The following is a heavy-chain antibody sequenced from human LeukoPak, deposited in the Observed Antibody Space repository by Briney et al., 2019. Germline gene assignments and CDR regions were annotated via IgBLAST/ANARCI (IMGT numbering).Heavy chain of an antibody. D-gene: IGHD6-13*01. CDR3: AKAAAGTRDAFDI. V-gene: IGHV4-39*01. CDR2: IYYSGST. Sequence: SETLSLTCTVSGGSISSSSYYWGWIRQPPGKGLEWIGSIYYSGSTYYNPSLKSRVTISVDTSKNQFSLKLSSVTAADTAVYYCAKAAAGTRDAFDIWGQGTMVTVSS. CDR1: GGSISSSSYY. J-gene: IGHJ3*02.